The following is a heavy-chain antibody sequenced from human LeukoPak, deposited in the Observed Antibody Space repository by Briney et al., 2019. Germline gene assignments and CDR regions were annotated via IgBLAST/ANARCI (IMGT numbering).Heavy chain of an antibody. J-gene: IGHJ4*02. CDR2: INWNGGSK. Sequence: PGGSLRLSCAASGFTFDDYGMSWVRQAPGQGLEWVSGINWNGGSKGYADSVKGRFTISRDNAKNSLYLQMNSLRAEDTALYYCARVTYYYDSSGSWDYWGQGTLVTVSS. CDR3: ARVTYYYDSSGSWDY. D-gene: IGHD3-22*01. V-gene: IGHV3-20*04. CDR1: GFTFDDYG.